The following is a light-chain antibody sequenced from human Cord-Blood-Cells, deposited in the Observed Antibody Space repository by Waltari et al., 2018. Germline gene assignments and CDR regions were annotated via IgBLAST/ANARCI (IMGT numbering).Light chain of an antibody. V-gene: IGKV4-1*01. J-gene: IGKJ1*01. CDR3: QQYYSTWT. CDR2: WAS. Sequence: DIVMTQSPDSLAVSLGARATINCKSSQSVLYSSNNKNYLAWYQPKPGQPPKLLIYWASTRESGVPDRFSGSGSGTDFTLTISSLQAEDVAVYYCQQYYSTWTFGQGTKVEIK. CDR1: QSVLYSSNNKNY.